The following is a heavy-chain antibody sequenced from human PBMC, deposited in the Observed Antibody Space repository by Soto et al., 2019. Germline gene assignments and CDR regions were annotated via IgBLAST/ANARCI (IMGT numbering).Heavy chain of an antibody. CDR3: AQLPWKQLWLRAPVVN. Sequence: QITLKESGPTLVKPTQILTLTCTFSGFSLRTSGVSVGWIRQPPGKAQEWLGIIFWDDGKRYGPSLKSRLTITKDTSKYQLVLTMTNMDPVDTGTYYCAQLPWKQLWLRAPVVNWGQGTPVTVSS. CDR1: GFSLRTSGVS. J-gene: IGHJ4*02. V-gene: IGHV2-5*05. D-gene: IGHD5-18*01. CDR2: IFWDDGK.